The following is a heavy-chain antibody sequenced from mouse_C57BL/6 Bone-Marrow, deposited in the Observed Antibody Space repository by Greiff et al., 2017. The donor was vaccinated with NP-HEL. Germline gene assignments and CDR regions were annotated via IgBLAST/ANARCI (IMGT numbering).Heavy chain of an antibody. CDR1: GYTFTSYT. V-gene: IGHV1-4*01. D-gene: IGHD4-1*01. CDR3: ARSTPGDYDAMDY. J-gene: IGHJ4*01. CDR2: INPSSGYT. Sequence: QVQLQQSGAELARPGASVKMSCKASGYTFTSYTMHWVKQRPGQGLEWIGYINPSSGYTKYNQKFKDKATLTADRSSSTAYMQLSSLTSEDSAVYYCARSTPGDYDAMDYWGQGTSVTVSS.